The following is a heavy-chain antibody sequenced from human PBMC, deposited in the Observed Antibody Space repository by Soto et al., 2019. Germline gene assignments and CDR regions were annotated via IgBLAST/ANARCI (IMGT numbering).Heavy chain of an antibody. CDR1: GFTFSSYG. Sequence: HPGGSLRLSCAASGFTFSSYGMTWVRQAPGKGLEWVSFSSATGAGTYYADSVKGRFTISRDNSKNTLYLQMTSLRADDTAVYYCAKDRRAGGNYGFYSDFWGQGALVTVYS. CDR2: SSATGAGT. CDR3: AKDRRAGGNYGFYSDF. D-gene: IGHD1-7*01. J-gene: IGHJ4*02. V-gene: IGHV3-23*01.